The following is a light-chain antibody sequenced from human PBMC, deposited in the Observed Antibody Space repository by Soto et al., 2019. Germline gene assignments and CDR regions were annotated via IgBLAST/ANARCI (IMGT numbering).Light chain of an antibody. CDR3: QQYGNTPWT. Sequence: EVVLTQSPGTLSLSPGERATLSCRASQSVSSIYLAWYQQRPGQAPRLLIYGASSRATGIPDRFSGSGSGTDFTLTISRLEPEDVAVFYCQQYGNTPWTFGQGTKVAIK. CDR1: QSVSSIY. V-gene: IGKV3-20*01. J-gene: IGKJ1*01. CDR2: GAS.